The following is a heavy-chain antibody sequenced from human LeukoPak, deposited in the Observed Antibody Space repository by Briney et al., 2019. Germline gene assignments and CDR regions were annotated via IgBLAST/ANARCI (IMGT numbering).Heavy chain of an antibody. CDR1: GYTFTSYD. CDR3: ARGGQLQTSYYYYYGMDV. CDR2: MNPNSGNT. V-gene: IGHV1-8*01. J-gene: IGHJ6*02. D-gene: IGHD6-6*01. Sequence: GASVKVSCKASGYTFTSYDINWVRQATGQGLERMGWMNPNSGNTGYAQKFQGRVTMTRNTSISTAYMELSSLRSEDTAVYYCARGGQLQTSYYYYYGMDVWGQGTTVTVSS.